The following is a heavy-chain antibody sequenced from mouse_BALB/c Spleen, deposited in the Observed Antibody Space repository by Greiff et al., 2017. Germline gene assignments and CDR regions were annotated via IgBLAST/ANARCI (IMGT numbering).Heavy chain of an antibody. CDR3: ARDIGGNYGYFDV. CDR1: GFTFSDYY. D-gene: IGHD2-1*01. J-gene: IGHJ1*01. CDR2: ISDGGSYT. Sequence: EVKLVESGGGLVKPGGSLKLSCAASGFTFSDYYMYWVRQTPEKRLEWVATISDGGSYTYYPDSVKGRFTISRDNAKNNLYLQMSSLKSEDTAMYYCARDIGGNYGYFDVWGAGTTVTVSS. V-gene: IGHV5-4*02.